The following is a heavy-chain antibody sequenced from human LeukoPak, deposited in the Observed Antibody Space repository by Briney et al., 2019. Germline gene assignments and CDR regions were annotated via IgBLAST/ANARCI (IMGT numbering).Heavy chain of an antibody. CDR1: GGTFSSYA. J-gene: IGHJ6*02. V-gene: IGHV1-69*04. Sequence: EASVKVSCKASGGTFSSYAISWVRQAPGQGLEWMGRIIPILGIANYAQKFQGRVTITADKSTSTAYMELSSLRSEDTAVYYCARDVLGWELYSGYYYGMDVWGQGTTVTVSS. CDR2: IIPILGIA. CDR3: ARDVLGWELYSGYYYGMDV. D-gene: IGHD1-26*01.